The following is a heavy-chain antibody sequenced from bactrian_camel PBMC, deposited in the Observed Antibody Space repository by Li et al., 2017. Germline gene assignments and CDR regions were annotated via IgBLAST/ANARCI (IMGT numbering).Heavy chain of an antibody. CDR1: GDTFTAYS. V-gene: IGHV3S53*01. J-gene: IGHJ4*01. Sequence: HAQLVESGGGRVQTGGSLRLACRISGDTFTAYSMGWYRQAPGKQREGVAAIYASGLRTSYGDSVKGRFTISQDNTNNTVYLQMNSLKPDDTAVYYCAADPPPSFALGGSCRDAPDDYQFSGQGTQVTVS. CDR2: IYASGLRT. D-gene: IGHD4*01.